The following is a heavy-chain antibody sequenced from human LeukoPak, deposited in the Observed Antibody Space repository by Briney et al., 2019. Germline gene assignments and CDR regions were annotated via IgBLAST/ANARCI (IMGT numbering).Heavy chain of an antibody. CDR2: ISSSSSYI. CDR1: GFTFKNHN. J-gene: IGHJ6*02. CDR3: VRVPVRLPEAYYFYYGMDV. D-gene: IGHD1-14*01. Sequence: GGSLRLSCAASGFTFKNHNMNWVRQAPGKGLEWVSSISSSSSYIHYADSVKGRFTISRDNANNSLFLQMNSLTPDDTALYYCVRVPVRLPEAYYFYYGMDVSGQGAPVTVYS. V-gene: IGHV3-21*01.